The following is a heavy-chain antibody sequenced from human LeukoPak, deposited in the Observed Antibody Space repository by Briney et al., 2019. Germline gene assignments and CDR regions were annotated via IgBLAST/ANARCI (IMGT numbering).Heavy chain of an antibody. D-gene: IGHD1-26*01. CDR2: IRYDGSNK. V-gene: IGHV3-30*02. J-gene: IGHJ4*02. Sequence: GGSLRLSCAASGFTFSSYDMHWVRQAPGKGLEWVAFIRYDGSNKYYADSVKGRFTISRDNSKNTLYLQMNSLRAEDTAVYYCAKDRSGSYRGGFDYWGQGTLVTVSS. CDR1: GFTFSSYD. CDR3: AKDRSGSYRGGFDY.